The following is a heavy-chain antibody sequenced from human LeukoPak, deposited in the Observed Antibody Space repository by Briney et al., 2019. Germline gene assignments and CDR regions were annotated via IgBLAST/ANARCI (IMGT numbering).Heavy chain of an antibody. CDR3: ARVSVRRQWQMGDY. J-gene: IGHJ4*02. V-gene: IGHV4-34*01. CDR2: INHSGST. Sequence: SETLSLTCAVYGVSFSGYYWSWIRQPPGKGLEWIGEINHSGSTNYNPSLKSRVTISVDTSKNQFSLKLSSVTAADTAVYYCARVSVRRQWQMGDYWGQGTLVTVSS. D-gene: IGHD6-19*01. CDR1: GVSFSGYY.